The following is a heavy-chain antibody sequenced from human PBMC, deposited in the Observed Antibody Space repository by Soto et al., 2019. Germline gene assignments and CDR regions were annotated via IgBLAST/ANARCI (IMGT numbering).Heavy chain of an antibody. CDR1: GGSISSGGYY. J-gene: IGHJ2*01. D-gene: IGHD3-10*01. Sequence: QVQLQESGPGLVKPSQTLSLTCTVSGGSISSGGYYWSWIRQHPGKGLEWIGYIYYSGSTYYNPFLKSRVTISVDTSKNQFSLKLSSVTAADTAVDYCARVIDRVVRAWYFDLWGRGTLVTVSS. V-gene: IGHV4-31*03. CDR2: IYYSGST. CDR3: ARVIDRVVRAWYFDL.